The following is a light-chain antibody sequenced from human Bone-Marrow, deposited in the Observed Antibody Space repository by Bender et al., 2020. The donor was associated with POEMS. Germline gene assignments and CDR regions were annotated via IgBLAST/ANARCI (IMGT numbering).Light chain of an antibody. CDR3: AAWDDTLGSPV. J-gene: IGLJ3*02. CDR1: SSNIGNNS. Sequence: QSVLTQPPSASGTPGQRVIISCSGSSSNIGNNSLCWYLQLPGTAPKLLIYMTFKRPSGIPERFSASKSGTSASLAIDGLRSEDEADYHCAAWDDTLGSPVFGGGTKLTVL. V-gene: IGLV1-47*01. CDR2: MTF.